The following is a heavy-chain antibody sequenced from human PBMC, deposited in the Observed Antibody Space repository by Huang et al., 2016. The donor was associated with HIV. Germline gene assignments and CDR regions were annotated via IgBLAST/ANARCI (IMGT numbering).Heavy chain of an antibody. J-gene: IGHJ4*02. Sequence: QVHLQQWGAGLLKPSEALSLTCAVYGGSFRNYVWSWIRQPPGKGLESIGEINHSGRTIYIPSLKSLVTISVDTSKNQFSLKLSSVTAADTSVYYCARVEINTLTGYFSSFDNWGQGTLVTVSS. CDR3: ARVEINTLTGYFSSFDN. CDR2: INHSGRT. D-gene: IGHD3-9*01. V-gene: IGHV4-34*01. CDR1: GGSFRNYV.